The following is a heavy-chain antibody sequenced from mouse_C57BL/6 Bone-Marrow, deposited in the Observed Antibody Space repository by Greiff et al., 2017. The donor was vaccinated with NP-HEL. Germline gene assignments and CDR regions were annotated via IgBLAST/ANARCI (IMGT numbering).Heavy chain of an antibody. D-gene: IGHD2-5*01. CDR2: ISGGGGNT. CDR1: GFTFSSYT. V-gene: IGHV5-9*01. Sequence: EVKLMESGGGLVKPGGSLKLSCAASGFTFSSYTMSWVRQTPEKRLEWVATISGGGGNTYYPDSVKGRFTISRDNAKNTLYLQMSSLRSEDTALYYGASPYYSNRYWYFDVWGTGTTVTVSS. J-gene: IGHJ1*03. CDR3: ASPYYSNRYWYFDV.